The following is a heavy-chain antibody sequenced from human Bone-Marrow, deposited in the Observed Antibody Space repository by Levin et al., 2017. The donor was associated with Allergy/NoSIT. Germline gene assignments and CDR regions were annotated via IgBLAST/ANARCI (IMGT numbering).Heavy chain of an antibody. CDR2: ISSSGSNI. CDR1: GFTFSDDY. J-gene: IGHJ2*01. V-gene: IGHV3-11*01. D-gene: IGHD2-21*02. CDR3: ARDKSSDGVTPDWYFDL. Sequence: GGSLRLSCAVSGFTFSDDYMNWIRQSPGKGLEWVAYISSSGSNIFYADSVKGRFTISRDNAKNSLYLQMNSLRAEDTALYYCARDKSSDGVTPDWYFDLWGRGTLVTVSS.